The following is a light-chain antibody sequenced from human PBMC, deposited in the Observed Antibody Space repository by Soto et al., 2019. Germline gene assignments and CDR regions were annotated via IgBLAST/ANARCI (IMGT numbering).Light chain of an antibody. Sequence: DIQMTQSPSSLSASVGDRVTITCRASQSISSYLNWYQQKPGKAPKLLIYAASSLQSGVPSRLSGSGSGTDFPLTISRLQPEDFATYYCQQSYSTPRTLGQGTKVEIK. J-gene: IGKJ1*01. V-gene: IGKV1-39*01. CDR3: QQSYSTPRT. CDR2: AAS. CDR1: QSISSY.